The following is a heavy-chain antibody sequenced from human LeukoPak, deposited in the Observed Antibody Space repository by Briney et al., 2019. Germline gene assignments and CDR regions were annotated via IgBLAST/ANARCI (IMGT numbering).Heavy chain of an antibody. V-gene: IGHV3-33*03. D-gene: IGHD1-26*01. Sequence: PGGSLRLSCAASGFTFSSYGMHWVRQAPGKGLEWVAVIWYDGSNKYYADSVKGRFTISRDNAKNTLYLQMNSLSAEDTAVYYCARSGSYWSNWFDPWGQGTLVTVSS. J-gene: IGHJ5*02. CDR3: ARSGSYWSNWFDP. CDR1: GFTFSSYG. CDR2: IWYDGSNK.